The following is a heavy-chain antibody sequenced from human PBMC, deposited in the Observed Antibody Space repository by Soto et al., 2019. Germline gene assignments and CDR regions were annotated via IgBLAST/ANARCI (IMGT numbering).Heavy chain of an antibody. CDR1: GYTFTSYG. D-gene: IGHD4-17*01. CDR3: ARDRSDGDYGYYYYYYGMDV. J-gene: IGHJ6*02. CDR2: ISAYNGNT. Sequence: ASVKVSCKASGYTFTSYGISWVRQAPGQGLEWMGWISAYNGNTNYAQKLQGRVTMTTDTSTSTAYMELRSLRSDDTAVYHCARDRSDGDYGYYYYYYGMDVWGQGTTVTVSS. V-gene: IGHV1-18*01.